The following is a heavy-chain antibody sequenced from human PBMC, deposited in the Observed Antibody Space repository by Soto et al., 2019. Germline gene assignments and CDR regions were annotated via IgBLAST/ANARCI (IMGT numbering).Heavy chain of an antibody. CDR3: ARGGDWQFDY. CDR1: GDSISSDKW. Sequence: QVQLQESGPGLVKPSGTLSLTCAVSGDSISSDKWWSWVRQPPGKGLEWIGEIHHSGRTNYNPSLXXRVTILVEQSKNQVSLELSSMTAADTAVYYCARGGDWQFDYWGQGTLVTVSS. J-gene: IGHJ4*02. CDR2: IHHSGRT. D-gene: IGHD2-21*02. V-gene: IGHV4-4*02.